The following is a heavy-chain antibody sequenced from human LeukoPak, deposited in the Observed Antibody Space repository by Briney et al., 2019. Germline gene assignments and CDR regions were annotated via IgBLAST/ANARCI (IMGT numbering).Heavy chain of an antibody. CDR3: AKPISGGLAVTADWFHP. V-gene: IGHV3-23*01. D-gene: IGHD6-19*01. CDR2: ITANSGTT. CDR1: GFAFSFYA. J-gene: IGHJ5*01. Sequence: GGSLRLSCAASGFAFSFYAMSWLRQPPGKGLEWVSTITANSGTTSYAASVRGRFTISRDNSKNTLYLQVNTLRADDTATYYCAKPISGGLAVTADWFHPWGQGTLVVVSS.